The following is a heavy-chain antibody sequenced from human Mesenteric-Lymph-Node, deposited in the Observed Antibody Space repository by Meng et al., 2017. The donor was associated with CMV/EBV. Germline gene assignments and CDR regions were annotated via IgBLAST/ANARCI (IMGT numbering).Heavy chain of an antibody. CDR3: ARLRGGGCSSTTCSNAFDI. CDR2: ISSSSSTI. J-gene: IGHJ3*02. D-gene: IGHD2-2*01. CDR1: GFTFSSYS. V-gene: IGHV3-48*04. Sequence: GESLKISCAASGFTFSSYSMNWVRQAPGTGLEWLSYISSSSSTIYYVDSVKGRFTISRDNAKNSLYLQMSSLRAEDTAVYYCARLRGGGCSSTTCSNAFDIWGQGTMVTVSS.